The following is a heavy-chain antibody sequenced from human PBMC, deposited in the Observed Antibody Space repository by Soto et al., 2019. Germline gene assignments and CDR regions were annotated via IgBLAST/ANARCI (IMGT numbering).Heavy chain of an antibody. CDR3: AKDWDSVEE. V-gene: IGHV3-30*18. D-gene: IGHD1-26*01. CDR1: GFTFSSYG. J-gene: IGHJ4*02. Sequence: QVQLVESGGGVVQPGRSLRLSCAASGFTFSSYGMHWVRQAPGKGLEWVAVISYDGSNKYYADSVKGRFTISRDNSKNTLYLQMNSLRAEDTAVYYGAKDWDSVEEWGQGTLVIVSS. CDR2: ISYDGSNK.